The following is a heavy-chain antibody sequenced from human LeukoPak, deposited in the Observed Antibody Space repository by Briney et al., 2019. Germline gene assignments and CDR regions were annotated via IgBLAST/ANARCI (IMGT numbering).Heavy chain of an antibody. CDR2: IYSGGST. CDR3: AKDRGGEQQLIQGFAY. V-gene: IGHV3-53*01. J-gene: IGHJ4*02. D-gene: IGHD6-13*01. Sequence: GGSLRLSCAASGFTVSSNYMSWVRQAPGKGLEWVSVIYSGGSTYYADSVKGRFTISRDNSKNTLYLQMNSLRAEDTAVYYCAKDRGGEQQLIQGFAYWGQGTLVTVSS. CDR1: GFTVSSNY.